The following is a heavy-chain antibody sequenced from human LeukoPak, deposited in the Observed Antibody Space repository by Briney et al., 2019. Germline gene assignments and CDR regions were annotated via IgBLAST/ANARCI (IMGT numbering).Heavy chain of an antibody. D-gene: IGHD2-21*02. Sequence: GGSLRLSCAASGFTFGSYSMHWVRQAPGKGLDYVSAISSDGGTTYYANSVKGRFTFSRDNSKNTLYLQMKSLRAEDTAVYYCARTDETAPAEDFQHWGQGTLVTVSS. V-gene: IGHV3-64*01. CDR2: ISSDGGTT. J-gene: IGHJ1*01. CDR1: GFTFGSYS. CDR3: ARTDETAPAEDFQH.